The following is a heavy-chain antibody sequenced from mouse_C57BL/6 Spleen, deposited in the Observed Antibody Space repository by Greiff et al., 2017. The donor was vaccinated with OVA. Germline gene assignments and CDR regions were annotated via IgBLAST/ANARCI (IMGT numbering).Heavy chain of an antibody. Sequence: VQLQESGAELVRPGASVTLSCKASGYTFTDYEMHWVKQTPVHGLEWIGAIDPETGGTAYNQKFKGKAILTADKSSSTAYMELRSLTSEDSAVYYCTRTEDYYAMDYWGQGTSVTVSS. V-gene: IGHV1-15*01. J-gene: IGHJ4*01. CDR2: IDPETGGT. CDR1: GYTFTDYE. CDR3: TRTEDYYAMDY.